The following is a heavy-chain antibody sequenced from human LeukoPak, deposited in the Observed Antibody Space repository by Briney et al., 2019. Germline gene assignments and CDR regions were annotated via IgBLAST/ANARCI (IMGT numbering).Heavy chain of an antibody. CDR3: ARVLDRAVGLDY. CDR1: ASTFSHYG. V-gene: IGHV3-33*01. Sequence: GWSLRPSCAASASTFSHYGMHRVHQAPATKMDCVAIIWYDGSNKYYPDSVKGRFTVSRDNSKNTLYLQMNSLRVEDTAVYYCARVLDRAVGLDYWGQGTLVTVSP. CDR2: IWYDGSNK. D-gene: IGHD5-18*01. J-gene: IGHJ4*02.